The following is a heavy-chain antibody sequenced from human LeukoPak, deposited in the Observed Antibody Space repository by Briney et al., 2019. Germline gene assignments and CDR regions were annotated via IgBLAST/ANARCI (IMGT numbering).Heavy chain of an antibody. CDR3: ARTSLSAYDY. CDR2: INVGNGNT. J-gene: IGHJ4*02. Sequence: ASVKVSCKASGYTFTTFCIHWVRQAPGQRPEWMGWINVGNGNTKYSQKFQGRVTIARETSASTAYMELSSLTSEDTAVYYCARTSLSAYDYWGQGTLVTVSS. CDR1: GYTFTTFC. D-gene: IGHD3-16*02. V-gene: IGHV1-3*01.